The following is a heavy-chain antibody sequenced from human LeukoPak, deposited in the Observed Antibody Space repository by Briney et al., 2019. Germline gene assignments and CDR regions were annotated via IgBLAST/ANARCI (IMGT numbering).Heavy chain of an antibody. J-gene: IGHJ4*02. CDR3: AKASGSLRGTFDY. CDR1: GFTFDDYA. Sequence: PGGSLRLSCAASGFTFDDYAMHWVRQTPGKGLEWVSGVSWNSGTIDYADSVKGRFTISRDNAKHSLYLQMNSLRAEDTALYYCAKASGSLRGTFDYWGQGILVTVSS. D-gene: IGHD1-26*01. CDR2: VSWNSGTI. V-gene: IGHV3-9*01.